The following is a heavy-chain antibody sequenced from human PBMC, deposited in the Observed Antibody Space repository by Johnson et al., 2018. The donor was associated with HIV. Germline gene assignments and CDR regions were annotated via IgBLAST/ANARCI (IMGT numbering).Heavy chain of an antibody. CDR2: ISYDGSNK. J-gene: IGHJ3*02. V-gene: IGHV3-30*18. D-gene: IGHD6-6*01. Sequence: QVQLVESGGGVVQPGRSLRLSCAASGFSFSSYGMHWVRQAPGKGLEWVAVISYDGSNKYYADSVKGRFTISRDNSKDMLYLQMNSLRAEDTAVYCCAKERHLVRAFDIWGQGTMVTVSS. CDR3: AKERHLVRAFDI. CDR1: GFSFSSYG.